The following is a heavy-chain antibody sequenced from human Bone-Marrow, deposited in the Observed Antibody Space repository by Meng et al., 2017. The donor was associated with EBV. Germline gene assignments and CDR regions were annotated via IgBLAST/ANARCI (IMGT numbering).Heavy chain of an antibody. CDR2: LIPMSDAP. J-gene: IGHJ4*02. D-gene: IGHD3-10*01. Sequence: QWQLGQSWAEVRNPGSRVKVSCKTSGGPFGIDAVSWVRQAPGQGLEWMGGLIPMSDAPHYAQKFQDRVRITADESTSTHYMDLSGLRSEDTAVYYCASESGRGFTPDYWGQGTLVTVSS. V-gene: IGHV1-69*01. CDR1: GGPFGIDA. CDR3: ASESGRGFTPDY.